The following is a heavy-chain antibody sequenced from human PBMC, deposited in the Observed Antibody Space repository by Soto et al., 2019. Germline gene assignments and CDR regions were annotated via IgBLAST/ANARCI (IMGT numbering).Heavy chain of an antibody. V-gene: IGHV1-69*13. CDR1: GGTFSSYA. J-gene: IGHJ4*02. D-gene: IGHD2-2*02. CDR3: ARVCSSTSCYSDY. Sequence: SVKVSCKASGGTFSSYAISWVRQAPGQGLEWMGGIIPIFGTANYAQKFQGRVTITADESTSTAYMELSSLRSEDTAVYYCARVCSSTSCYSDYWGQGTLVTVYS. CDR2: IIPIFGTA.